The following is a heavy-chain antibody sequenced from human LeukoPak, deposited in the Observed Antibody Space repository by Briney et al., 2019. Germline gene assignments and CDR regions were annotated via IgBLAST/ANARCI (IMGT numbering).Heavy chain of an antibody. CDR1: GYTFTGYY. Sequence: ASVKDSCKASGYTFTGYYMHWVRQAPGQGLEWMGWINPNSGGTNYAQRFQGMVTMTRHSYISTAYIELSRLRSDDTSVYYCASVGAAAGTGFDYWGQGTLDTVSS. J-gene: IGHJ4*02. D-gene: IGHD6-13*01. V-gene: IGHV1-2*02. CDR2: INPNSGGT. CDR3: ASVGAAAGTGFDY.